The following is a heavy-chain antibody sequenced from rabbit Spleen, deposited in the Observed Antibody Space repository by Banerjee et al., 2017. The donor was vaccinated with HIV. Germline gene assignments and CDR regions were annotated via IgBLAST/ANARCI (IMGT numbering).Heavy chain of an antibody. Sequence: QSLEESGGDLVKPGASLTLTCTASGFSFSSNDYMCWVRQAPGKGLEWISCIAGSSSGFTYSATWAKGRFTCSKTSSTTVTLQMTSLTAADTATYFCARDLDDVIGWNFGWWGPGTLVTVS. D-gene: IGHD4-1*01. CDR1: GFSFSSNDY. J-gene: IGHJ4*01. CDR3: ARDLDDVIGWNFGW. V-gene: IGHV1S40*01. CDR2: IAGSSSGFT.